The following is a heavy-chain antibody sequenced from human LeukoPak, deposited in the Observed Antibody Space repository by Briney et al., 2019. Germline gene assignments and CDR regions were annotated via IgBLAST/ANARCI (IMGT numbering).Heavy chain of an antibody. CDR2: IQREGSEE. D-gene: IGHD4-17*01. V-gene: IGHV3-7*01. Sequence: GGSLRLSCAASGFTFSSYWMSWVRQAPGRGLEWVASIQREGSEEHYVDSVKGRFTISRDNAKNSLYLQMNSLRAEDTAVYYCARDLGRLRSDYWGQGTLVTVSS. CDR3: ARDLGRLRSDY. CDR1: GFTFSSYW. J-gene: IGHJ4*02.